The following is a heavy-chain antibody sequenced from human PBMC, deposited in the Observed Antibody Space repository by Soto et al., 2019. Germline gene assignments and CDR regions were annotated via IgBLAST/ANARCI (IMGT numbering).Heavy chain of an antibody. CDR3: ARGPFFSGYGMDV. D-gene: IGHD1-26*01. V-gene: IGHV3-21*01. CDR1: GFTFSSYS. J-gene: IGHJ6*02. Sequence: GGSLRLSCAASGFTFSSYSMNWVRQAPGKGLEWVSSISSSSSYIYYADSVKGRFTISRDNAKNSLYLQMNSQTAEDTAVYYCARGPFFSGYGMDVWGQGTTVTVSS. CDR2: ISSSSSYI.